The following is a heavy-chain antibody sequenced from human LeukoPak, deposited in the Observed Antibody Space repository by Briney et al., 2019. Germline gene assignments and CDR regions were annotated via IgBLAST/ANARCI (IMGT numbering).Heavy chain of an antibody. D-gene: IGHD3-22*01. CDR2: IYYSGIT. CDR1: GGSLGGYY. CDR3: ARDSLADSSGYYYFDY. Sequence: SETLSLTCTVSGGSLGGYYWGWIRQPPGKGLEWIGYIYYSGITNYNPSLKSRVTFSLDTSNNQFSLKLSSVTAADTAVYYCARDSLADSSGYYYFDYWGQGTLVTVSS. J-gene: IGHJ4*02. V-gene: IGHV4-59*01.